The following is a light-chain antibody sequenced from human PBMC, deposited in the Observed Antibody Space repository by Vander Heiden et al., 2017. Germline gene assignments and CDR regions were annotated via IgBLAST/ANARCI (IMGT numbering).Light chain of an antibody. CDR3: QQSFSIPGT. CDR1: QGIDRY. J-gene: IGKJ3*01. Sequence: DIQMTQSPSSLSASVGDRVTITCRASQGIDRYLNWYQQKAGEAPKVLIYGVSTLQRGAPSRFSGSGSGTDFALTINSLQPEDFATYYCQQSFSIPGTFGPGTKVDVK. V-gene: IGKV1-39*01. CDR2: GVS.